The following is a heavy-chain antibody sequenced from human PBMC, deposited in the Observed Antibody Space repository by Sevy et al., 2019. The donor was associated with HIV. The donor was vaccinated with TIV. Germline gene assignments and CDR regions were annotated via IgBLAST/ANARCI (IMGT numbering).Heavy chain of an antibody. CDR2: ISYDGSHK. CDR1: GLTFSTYG. V-gene: IGHV3-30*18. J-gene: IGHJ4*02. CDR3: ENDAGYSIHWYQGY. Sequence: GGSLRLSCAASGLTFSTYGMHWVRQAPGKGLEWVVGISYDGSHKYYADSVKGRFTISRNNSKNTLYLQMNRLRLEDTAVYYCENDAGYSIHWYQGYWGQGTLVTVSS. D-gene: IGHD6-19*01.